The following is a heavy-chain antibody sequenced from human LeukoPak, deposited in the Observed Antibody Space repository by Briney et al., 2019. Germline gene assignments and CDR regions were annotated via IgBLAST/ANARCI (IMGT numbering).Heavy chain of an antibody. Sequence: GGSLRLSCAASGYTFSSYAISWVRQAPGQGLEWMGGTIPIFDTGNYAQKFQGRLTITADESTSTAYMELSSLRSEDAAVYYCARTYYYDSSGYYFDYWGQGTLVTVSS. CDR2: TIPIFDTG. CDR1: GYTFSSYA. CDR3: ARTYYYDSSGYYFDY. V-gene: IGHV1-69*01. D-gene: IGHD3-22*01. J-gene: IGHJ4*02.